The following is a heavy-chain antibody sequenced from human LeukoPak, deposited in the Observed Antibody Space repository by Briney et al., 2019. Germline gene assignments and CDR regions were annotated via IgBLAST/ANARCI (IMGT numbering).Heavy chain of an antibody. CDR1: GGSFSGYY. CDR2: INHSGST. D-gene: IGHD3-22*01. J-gene: IGHJ4*02. CDR3: ARDTYDSSGYYYNGIDY. V-gene: IGHV4-34*01. Sequence: SETLSLTCAVYGGSFSGYYWSWIRQPPGKGLEWIGEINHSGSTNYNPSLKSRVTISVDTSKNQFSLKLSSVTAADTAVYYCARDTYDSSGYYYNGIDYWGQGTLVTVSS.